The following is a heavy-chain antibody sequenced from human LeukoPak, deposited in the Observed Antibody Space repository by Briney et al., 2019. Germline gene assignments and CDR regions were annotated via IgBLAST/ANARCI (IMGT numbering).Heavy chain of an antibody. V-gene: IGHV4-34*01. Sequence: SETLSLTCAVYGGSFSGCYWSWIRQPPGKGLEWIGEINHSGSTNYNPSLKSRVTISVDTSKNQFSLKLSSVTAADTAVYYCARDPTYYYDSSGYYYLDYWGQGTLVTVSS. CDR1: GGSFSGCY. J-gene: IGHJ4*02. D-gene: IGHD3-22*01. CDR3: ARDPTYYYDSSGYYYLDY. CDR2: INHSGST.